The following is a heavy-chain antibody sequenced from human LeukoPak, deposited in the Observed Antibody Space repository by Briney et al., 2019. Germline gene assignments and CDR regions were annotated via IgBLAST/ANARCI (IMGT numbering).Heavy chain of an antibody. CDR3: ARDLPPLTYYYDSSGYP. D-gene: IGHD3-22*01. V-gene: IGHV3-48*01. J-gene: IGHJ5*02. CDR2: ISSSSSTI. Sequence: GGSLRLSCAASGFTFSSYSMNWVRQAPGKGLEWVSYISSSSSTIYYADSVKGRFTISRDNAKNSLYLQMNSLRAEDTAVYYCARDLPPLTYYYDSSGYPWGQGTLVTVSS. CDR1: GFTFSSYS.